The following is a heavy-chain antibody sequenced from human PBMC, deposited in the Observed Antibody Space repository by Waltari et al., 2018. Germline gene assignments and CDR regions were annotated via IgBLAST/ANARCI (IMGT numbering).Heavy chain of an antibody. CDR3: ARNYYDSSGYLGY. D-gene: IGHD3-22*01. CDR2: IYYSGST. V-gene: IGHV4-59*01. Sequence: QVQLQESGPGLVKPSETLSLTCTVSGGSISSYYWSWIRQPPGKGLEWIGYIYYSGSTNYNPSLKSRVTISVDTSKNQFSLKLSSVTAADTAVYYCARNYYDSSGYLGYWGQGTLVTVSS. CDR1: GGSISSYY. J-gene: IGHJ4*02.